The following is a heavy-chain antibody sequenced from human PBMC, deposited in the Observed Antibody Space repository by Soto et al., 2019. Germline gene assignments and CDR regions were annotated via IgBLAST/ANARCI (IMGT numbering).Heavy chain of an antibody. CDR2: IIPIFGTA. V-gene: IGHV1-69*06. CDR1: GGTFSSYA. D-gene: IGHD3-3*01. Sequence: QVQLVQSGAEVEKPGSSVKVSCKASGGTFSSYAISWVRQAPGQGLEWMGGIIPIFGTANYAQKFQGRVTITADKSTSTAYMELSRLRSEDTAVYYCARETVTIFGVVIRGYFDYWGQGTLVTVSS. J-gene: IGHJ4*02. CDR3: ARETVTIFGVVIRGYFDY.